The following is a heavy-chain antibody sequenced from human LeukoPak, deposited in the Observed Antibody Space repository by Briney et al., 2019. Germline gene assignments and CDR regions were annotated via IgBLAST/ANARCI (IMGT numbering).Heavy chain of an antibody. CDR1: AFTLSDYY. CDR3: SRGAHQYGTATWAWNFDL. Sequence: GASVKVSCRASAFTLSDYYMHWVRQAPGQGLEWMGWINPKSGSTNYAQKFQGTVTMTRDTSISTVYMQLSGLRSDDTAFYYCSRGAHQYGTATWAWNFDLWGHGTLVTVSA. V-gene: IGHV1-2*02. CDR2: INPKSGST. J-gene: IGHJ2*01. D-gene: IGHD6-6*01.